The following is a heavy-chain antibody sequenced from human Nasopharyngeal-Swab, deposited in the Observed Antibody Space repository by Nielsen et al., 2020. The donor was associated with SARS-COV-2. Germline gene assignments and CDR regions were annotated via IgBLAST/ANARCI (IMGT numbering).Heavy chain of an antibody. V-gene: IGHV1-8*02. CDR3: ASSYGNWLDY. D-gene: IGHD4-23*01. CDR1: GHTFTGYC. J-gene: IGHJ4*02. CDR2: MNPNSGNT. Sequence: ASVKVSCKASGHTFTGYCIHWVRQAPGQGLEWMGWMNPNSGNTGYAQKFQGRVTMTRNTSISTAYMELSSLRSEDTAVYYCASSYGNWLDYWGQGTLVTVSS.